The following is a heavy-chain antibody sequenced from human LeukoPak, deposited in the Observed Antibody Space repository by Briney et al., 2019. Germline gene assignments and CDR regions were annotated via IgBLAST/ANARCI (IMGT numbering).Heavy chain of an antibody. Sequence: GASVKVSCKASGGTFSSYAISWVRQAPGQGLEWMGGIIPIFGTANYAQKFQGRVTITADKSTSTAYMELRSLRSDDTAVYYCARDLTRYCSSTSCPVHYWGQGTLVTVSS. CDR1: GGTFSSYA. CDR2: IIPIFGTA. D-gene: IGHD2-2*01. J-gene: IGHJ4*02. CDR3: ARDLTRYCSSTSCPVHY. V-gene: IGHV1-69*06.